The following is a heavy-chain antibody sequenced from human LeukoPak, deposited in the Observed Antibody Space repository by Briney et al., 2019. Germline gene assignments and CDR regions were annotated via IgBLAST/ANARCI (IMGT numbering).Heavy chain of an antibody. Sequence: PGGSLRLSCVASGFTFGNYWMQWVRQAPGKGLEWVANIKQGGGEKYYVDSVKGRFTISRDNAKDSLHLQMNSLRAEDTAVYYCARRYFDYWGQGTLVTVSS. CDR2: IKQGGGEK. J-gene: IGHJ4*02. CDR3: ARRYFDY. CDR1: GFTFGNYW. V-gene: IGHV3-7*03.